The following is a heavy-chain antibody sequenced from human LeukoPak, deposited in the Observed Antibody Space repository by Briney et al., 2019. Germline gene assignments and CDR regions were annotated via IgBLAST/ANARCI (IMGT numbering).Heavy chain of an antibody. J-gene: IGHJ3*02. D-gene: IGHD3-22*01. CDR1: GFTFRVYA. Sequence: GGSLRLSCAASGFTFRVYAMTWVRQVPGKGLEWVSGISGSGSSTYSADSVKGRFTISRDNSNNTLYLQMNSPRAEDTALYYCAKAKITLIVVANPNSGALDIWGQGTMVTVSS. CDR2: ISGSGSST. V-gene: IGHV3-23*01. CDR3: AKAKITLIVVANPNSGALDI.